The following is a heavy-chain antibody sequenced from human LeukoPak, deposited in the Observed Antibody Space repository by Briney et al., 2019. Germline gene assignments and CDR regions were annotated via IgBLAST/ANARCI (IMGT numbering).Heavy chain of an antibody. Sequence: SETLSLTCTVSGGSINSSSYYWGWIRQPPGKGLEWIGSIYYSGSTNYNPSLKSRVTISVDTSKNQFSLKLSSVTAADTAVYYCARDRYYYGSGSWFDPWGQGTLVIVSS. CDR3: ARDRYYYGSGSWFDP. CDR1: GGSINSSSYY. D-gene: IGHD3-10*01. CDR2: IYYSGST. J-gene: IGHJ5*02. V-gene: IGHV4-39*07.